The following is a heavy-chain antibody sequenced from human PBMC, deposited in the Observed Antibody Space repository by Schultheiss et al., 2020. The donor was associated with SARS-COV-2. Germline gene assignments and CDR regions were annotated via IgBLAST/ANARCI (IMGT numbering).Heavy chain of an antibody. Sequence: SVKVSCKASGYTFSGYYMHWVRQAPGQGLEWMGGIIPIFGTANYAQKFQGRVTMTTDTSTSTAYMELRSLRSDDTAVYYCAREGYYDFWSDSYTNFYGMDVWGQGTTVTVSS. J-gene: IGHJ6*02. D-gene: IGHD3-3*01. CDR1: GYTFSGYY. V-gene: IGHV1-69*05. CDR3: AREGYYDFWSDSYTNFYGMDV. CDR2: IIPIFGTA.